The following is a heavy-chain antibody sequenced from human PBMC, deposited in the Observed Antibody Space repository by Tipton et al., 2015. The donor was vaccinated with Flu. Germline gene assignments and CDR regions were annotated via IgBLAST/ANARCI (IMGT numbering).Heavy chain of an antibody. J-gene: IGHJ5*02. Sequence: TLSLTCSVSGGSISSGNYYWSWIRQPAGKGLQWIGRISASGDPKYNPSLKSRVAISVDTSKSQFSLRLNSVTAADTAVYYCAGRDYSNYVSDPKSWFDPWGQGTLVAVSS. CDR2: ISASGDP. CDR1: GGSISSGNYY. D-gene: IGHD1-7*01. CDR3: AGRDYSNYVSDPKSWFDP. V-gene: IGHV4-61*02.